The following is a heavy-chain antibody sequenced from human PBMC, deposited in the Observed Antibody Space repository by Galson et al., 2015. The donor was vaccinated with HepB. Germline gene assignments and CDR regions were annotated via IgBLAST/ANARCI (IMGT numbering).Heavy chain of an antibody. Sequence: QSGAEVKKPGVSLRISCKGSGYSFTSYWISWVRQMPGKGLEWMGRIDPSDSYTNYSPSFQGHVTISADKSISTAYLQWSSLKASDTAMYYCARLSGYDSSGYYALVSYWGQGTLVTVSS. CDR3: ARLSGYDSSGYYALVSY. CDR2: IDPSDSYT. V-gene: IGHV5-10-1*01. CDR1: GYSFTSYW. D-gene: IGHD3-22*01. J-gene: IGHJ4*02.